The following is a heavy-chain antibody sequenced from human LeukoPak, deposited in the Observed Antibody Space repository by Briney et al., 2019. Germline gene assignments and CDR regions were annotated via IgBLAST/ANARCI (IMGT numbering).Heavy chain of an antibody. D-gene: IGHD3-10*01. Sequence: SETLSLTCTVSGGSISSYYWSWIRQPPGKGLEWIGYIYYSGSTNYNPSLKSRVTISVDTSKNQFSLKLSSVTAADTAVYYCARVINLLFDYWGQGTLVTVSS. J-gene: IGHJ4*02. CDR1: GGSISSYY. V-gene: IGHV4-59*01. CDR3: ARVINLLFDY. CDR2: IYYSGST.